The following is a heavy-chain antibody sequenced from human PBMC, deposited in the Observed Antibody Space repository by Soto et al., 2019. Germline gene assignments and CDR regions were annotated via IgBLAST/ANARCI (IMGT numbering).Heavy chain of an antibody. J-gene: IGHJ4*02. V-gene: IGHV3-23*01. D-gene: IGHD2-8*02. CDR3: GKGAWCDD. CDR1: GFTFNTFD. Sequence: EVQLLESGGGLVQPGGSLRLSCAASGFTFNTFDMTWVRQAPGKGLEWVSVIRGADGRTYYADSLKGRFTISRDNSKNTLFLQLTSRRVEDTAVYYGGKGAWCDDWGQGTLVTVSS. CDR2: IRGADGRT.